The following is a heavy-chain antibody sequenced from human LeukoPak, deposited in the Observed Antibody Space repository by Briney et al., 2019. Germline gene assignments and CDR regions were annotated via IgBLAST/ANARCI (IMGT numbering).Heavy chain of an antibody. J-gene: IGHJ6*02. CDR1: GFTFSSYW. Sequence: QPGGSLRLSCAASGFTFSSYWMHWVRQAPGKGLVWVSRINSDGSSTSYADSVKGRFTISRDNAKNTLYLQMNSLRAEDTAVYYCARDRTETIFGVVIEYYYYYYGMDVWGQGTTVTVSS. CDR2: INSDGSST. V-gene: IGHV3-74*01. CDR3: ARDRTETIFGVVIEYYYYYYGMDV. D-gene: IGHD3-3*01.